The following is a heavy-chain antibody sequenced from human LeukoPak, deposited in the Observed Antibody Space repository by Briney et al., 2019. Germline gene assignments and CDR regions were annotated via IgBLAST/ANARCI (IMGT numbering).Heavy chain of an antibody. D-gene: IGHD2-2*01. CDR1: GGSISSYY. CDR3: ATVVVPAAMSGGWFDP. Sequence: PSETLSLTCTVSGGSISSYYWSWIRQPPGKGLEWIGYIYYSGSTNYNPSLKSRVTISVDMSKNQFSLKLSSVTAADTAVYYCATVVVPAAMSGGWFDPWGQGTLVTVSS. CDR2: IYYSGST. J-gene: IGHJ5*02. V-gene: IGHV4-59*01.